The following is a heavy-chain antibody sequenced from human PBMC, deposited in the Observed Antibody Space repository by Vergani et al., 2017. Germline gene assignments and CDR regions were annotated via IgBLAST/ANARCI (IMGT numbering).Heavy chain of an antibody. J-gene: IGHJ6*03. CDR3: AGDIAATHYYYYMDV. CDR1: GGTFRSYA. D-gene: IGHD6-25*01. CDR2: IIPIFGTA. V-gene: IGHV1-69*01. Sequence: QVQLVQSGAEVKKPGSSVKVSCKASGGTFRSYAISWVRQAPGQGLEWMGGIIPIFGTANYAQKFQGRVTITADESTSTAYMELSRLGSEDTAVYYCAGDIAATHYYYYMDVWGKGTTVTVSS.